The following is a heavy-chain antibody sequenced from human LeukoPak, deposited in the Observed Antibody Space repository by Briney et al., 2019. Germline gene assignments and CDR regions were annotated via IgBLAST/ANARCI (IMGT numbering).Heavy chain of an antibody. D-gene: IGHD2-2*01. V-gene: IGHV1-24*01. J-gene: IGHJ3*02. CDR1: GYTLTELS. CDR3: ATAPRYCSSTSCQTRSGAFDI. Sequence: ASVKVSCKVSGYTLTELSMHWVRQAPGKGLEWMGGFDPEDGETIYAQKFQGRVTMTEDTSTDTAYMELSSLRSEDTAVYYCATAPRYCSSTSCQTRSGAFDIWGQGTMVTVSS. CDR2: FDPEDGET.